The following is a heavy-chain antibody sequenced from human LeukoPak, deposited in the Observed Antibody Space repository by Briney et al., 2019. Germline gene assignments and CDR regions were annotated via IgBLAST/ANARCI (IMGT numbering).Heavy chain of an antibody. D-gene: IGHD5-18*01. J-gene: IGHJ4*02. V-gene: IGHV3-7*01. CDR1: GFTFSSYW. CDR2: IKQDGSEK. Sequence: PGGSLRLSCAASGFTFSSYWMSWVRQAPGKGLEWVANIKQDGSEKYYVDSVKGRFTISRDNAKNSLYLQMNSLRAEDTAVYYCARVRGIYSYGHPYYFDYWGQGTLVTVSS. CDR3: ARVRGIYSYGHPYYFDY.